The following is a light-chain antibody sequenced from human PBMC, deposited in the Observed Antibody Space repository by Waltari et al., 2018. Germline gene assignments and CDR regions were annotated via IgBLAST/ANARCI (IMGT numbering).Light chain of an antibody. CDR1: SSDVGNYHY. J-gene: IGLJ2*01. V-gene: IGLV2-8*01. Sequence: QSALTQPPSASGSPGQSVTISCTGTSSDVGNYHYVSWFQQHPGKAPKLMIYEVTKRPSGVPDRFSGSKSGNTASLTVSGLQAEDEADYYCSSYAAGDIWIFGGGTKLTVL. CDR2: EVT. CDR3: SSYAAGDIWI.